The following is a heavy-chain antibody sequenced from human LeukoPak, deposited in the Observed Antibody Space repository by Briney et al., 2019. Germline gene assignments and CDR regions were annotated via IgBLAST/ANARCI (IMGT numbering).Heavy chain of an antibody. CDR1: GFTFSSYW. J-gene: IGHJ6*02. CDR2: IKEDGSER. V-gene: IGHV3-7*01. Sequence: PGGSLRLSCAVSGFTFSSYWMTWVRQAPGKGLEWVANIKEDGSERYYVDSVKGRFTISRDNARNSLYLQLNNLRVEDTAAYYCARDGMTLANTRMFAGPGGHYYYFGLDVWGPGTTVTVSS. CDR3: ARDGMTLANTRMFAGPGGHYYYFGLDV. D-gene: IGHD3-16*01.